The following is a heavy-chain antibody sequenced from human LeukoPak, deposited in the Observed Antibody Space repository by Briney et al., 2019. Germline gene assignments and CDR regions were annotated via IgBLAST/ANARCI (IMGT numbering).Heavy chain of an antibody. V-gene: IGHV3-23*01. CDR1: GFTFSNYA. Sequence: PGGSLRLSCAASGFTFSNYAMSWVRQAPGKGLEWVSAITGCGGNTYYADSVKGRFTISRDNSKNTVFLQMNSLRAEDTAVYYCAKWGDYDVLTGYYVSDYWGQGTLVTVSS. J-gene: IGHJ4*02. D-gene: IGHD3-9*01. CDR2: ITGCGGNT. CDR3: AKWGDYDVLTGYYVSDY.